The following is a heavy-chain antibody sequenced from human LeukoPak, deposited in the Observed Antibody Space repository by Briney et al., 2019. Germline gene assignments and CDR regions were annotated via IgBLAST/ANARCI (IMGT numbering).Heavy chain of an antibody. V-gene: IGHV1-69*04. Sequence: SVKVSCKASGGTFSSYAISWVRQAPGQGLEWMGRIIPILGIANYAQKFQGRVTITADKSTSTAYMELSSLRSEDTAVYYCARDFFPLQQLVPANWFDPWGQGTLVTVFS. CDR1: GGTFSSYA. CDR2: IIPILGIA. CDR3: ARDFFPLQQLVPANWFDP. D-gene: IGHD6-13*01. J-gene: IGHJ5*02.